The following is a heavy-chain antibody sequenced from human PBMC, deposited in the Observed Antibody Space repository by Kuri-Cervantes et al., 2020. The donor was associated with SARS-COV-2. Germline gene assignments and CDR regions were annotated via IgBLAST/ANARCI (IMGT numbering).Heavy chain of an antibody. D-gene: IGHD3-22*01. CDR2: IIPLLGTI. V-gene: IGHV1-69*04. CDR3: ATDQVWDDNSSYYLDY. Sequence: SVKVSCKGSGYTFTSYGISWVRQAPGQGLEWMGRIIPLLGTINHAQKFQGRVTITADKSTSTAYMELSSLRSEDTAVYYCATDQVWDDNSSYYLDYWGQGTLVTVSS. J-gene: IGHJ4*02. CDR1: GYTFTSYG.